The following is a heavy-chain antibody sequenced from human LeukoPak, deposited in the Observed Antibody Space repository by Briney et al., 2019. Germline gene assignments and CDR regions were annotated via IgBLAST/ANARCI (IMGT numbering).Heavy chain of an antibody. CDR2: IYSGGST. CDR1: GFTVSSSY. D-gene: IGHD2-8*01. V-gene: IGHV3-53*01. Sequence: GGSLRLSCAPSGFTVSSSYMSWVRQAPRKGLEWVSVIYSGGSTYYADSVKGRFTISRDNSKNTLYLHMNSLRAEDTALYYCAKDHAVLLVYAIEGFGYWGQGTLVTVSS. J-gene: IGHJ4*02. CDR3: AKDHAVLLVYAIEGFGY.